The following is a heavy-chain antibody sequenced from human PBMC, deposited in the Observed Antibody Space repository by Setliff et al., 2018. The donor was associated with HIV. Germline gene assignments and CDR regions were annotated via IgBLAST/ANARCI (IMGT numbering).Heavy chain of an antibody. CDR2: INHRGST. CDR3: ARNFGLSPSGKYYYYYGMDI. CDR1: GESFSGYY. D-gene: IGHD3-10*01. Sequence: SETLSLTCAVYGESFSGYYWNWIRQPPGKGLEWIGEINHRGSTNYNPSLKGRVTMSVDTSKNQFSLKLTSVTAADTAVYYCARNFGLSPSGKYYYYYGMDIWGQGTTVTVSS. J-gene: IGHJ6*02. V-gene: IGHV4-34*01.